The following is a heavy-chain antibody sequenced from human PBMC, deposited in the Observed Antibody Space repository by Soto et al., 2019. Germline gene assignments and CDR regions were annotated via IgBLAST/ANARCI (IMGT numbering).Heavy chain of an antibody. CDR3: ARGGTDFWSGYTASHYGMDV. Sequence: SVKVSCKAAGGSFSSYSISWVRQAPGQGLEWMGGIIPIFGTANYAQKLQGRVKITADESTSTAYMELSSLISEDTAGYYCARGGTDFWSGYTASHYGMDVWGQGHTVTVSS. J-gene: IGHJ6*02. V-gene: IGHV1-69*13. CDR2: IIPIFGTA. CDR1: GGSFSSYS. D-gene: IGHD3-3*01.